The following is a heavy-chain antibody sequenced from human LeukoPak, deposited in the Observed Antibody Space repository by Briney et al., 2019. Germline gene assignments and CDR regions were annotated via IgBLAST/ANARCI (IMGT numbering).Heavy chain of an antibody. CDR3: ARSYGSGSEDYYYYGMDV. J-gene: IGHJ6*02. Sequence: GASVKVSCKASGYTFTSYAMHWVRQAPGQRLEWMGWINAGNGNTKYSQKFQGRVTISRDTSASTAYKELSSLRSEDTAVYYCARSYGSGSEDYYYYGMDVWGQGTTVTVSS. V-gene: IGHV1-3*01. CDR2: INAGNGNT. D-gene: IGHD3-10*01. CDR1: GYTFTSYA.